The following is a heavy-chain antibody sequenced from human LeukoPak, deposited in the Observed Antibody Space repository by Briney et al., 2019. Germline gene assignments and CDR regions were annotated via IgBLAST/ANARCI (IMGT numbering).Heavy chain of an antibody. CDR2: IRSGSTTI. Sequence: GGSLRLSCAASGFTFSSYSMNWVRQAPGKGLEWVSYIRSGSTTIYYADSVKGRFTISRDNAKNSLYLQMNSLRAEDTAVYYCARGAIVGASRFDWRGQGTLVIVSS. J-gene: IGHJ4*02. D-gene: IGHD1-26*01. CDR1: GFTFSSYS. CDR3: ARGAIVGASRFDW. V-gene: IGHV3-48*01.